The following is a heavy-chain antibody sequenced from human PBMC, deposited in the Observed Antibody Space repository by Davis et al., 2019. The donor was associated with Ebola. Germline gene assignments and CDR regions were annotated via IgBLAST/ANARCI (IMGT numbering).Heavy chain of an antibody. J-gene: IGHJ6*02. Sequence: ASVKVSCKASGYTFTSYGISWVRQAPGQGLEWMGWISAYNGNTNYAQKLQGWVTMTRDTSISTAYMELSRLRSDDTAVYYCARESIAARRTYYGMDVWGQGTTVTVSS. CDR3: ARESIAARRTYYGMDV. V-gene: IGHV1-18*01. CDR1: GYTFTSYG. CDR2: ISAYNGNT. D-gene: IGHD6-6*01.